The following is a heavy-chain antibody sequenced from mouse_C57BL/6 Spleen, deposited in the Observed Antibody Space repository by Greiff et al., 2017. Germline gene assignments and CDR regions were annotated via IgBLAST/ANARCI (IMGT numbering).Heavy chain of an antibody. Sequence: EVHLVESEGGLVQPGSSMKLSCTASGFTFSDYYMAWVRQVPEKGLEWVANINYDGSSTYYLDSLKSRFIISRDNAKNILYLQMSSLKSEDTATYYCAREGTYYGSDYAMDDWGQGTSVTVSS. CDR2: INYDGSST. CDR3: AREGTYYGSDYAMDD. D-gene: IGHD1-1*01. J-gene: IGHJ4*01. V-gene: IGHV5-16*01. CDR1: GFTFSDYY.